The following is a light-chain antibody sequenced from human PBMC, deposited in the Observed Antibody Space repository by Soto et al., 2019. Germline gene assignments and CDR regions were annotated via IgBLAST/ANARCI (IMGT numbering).Light chain of an antibody. Sequence: EIVMTQSPATLSVSPGERATLSCRASQSVSSNLAWYQQKPGQAPRLLIYATSTRATGIPDRFSGSGSGIELTLTISSLQPEDFALYHCQQYDNKPPITFGQGTRLESK. CDR1: QSVSSN. J-gene: IGKJ5*01. CDR3: QQYDNKPPIT. CDR2: ATS. V-gene: IGKV3-15*01.